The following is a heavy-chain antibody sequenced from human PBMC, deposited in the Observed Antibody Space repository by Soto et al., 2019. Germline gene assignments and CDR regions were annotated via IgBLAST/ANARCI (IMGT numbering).Heavy chain of an antibody. D-gene: IGHD5-12*01. Sequence: ASVKVSCKASGGTFSSYAISWVRQAPGQGLEWMGGIIPIFGTANYAQKFQGRVTITADESTSTAYMELSSLRSEDTAVYYCARDGYNYGRRYYYGMDVWGQGTTVTVSS. V-gene: IGHV1-69*13. CDR3: ARDGYNYGRRYYYGMDV. CDR2: IIPIFGTA. J-gene: IGHJ6*02. CDR1: GGTFSSYA.